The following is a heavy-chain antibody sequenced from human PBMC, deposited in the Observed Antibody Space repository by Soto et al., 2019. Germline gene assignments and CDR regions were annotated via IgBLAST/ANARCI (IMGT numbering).Heavy chain of an antibody. J-gene: IGHJ3*02. CDR3: AKEIFGVAGRAFHI. Sequence: GGSLRLSCAASGFTFSNYDMSWVLQAPGEGLEWVSSVSIRGASTFYTDSVKGRFTVSRDDSKNTLFLQMNILRAEDTAMYYCAKEIFGVAGRAFHIWGQGTMVTVSS. D-gene: IGHD3-3*01. V-gene: IGHV3-23*01. CDR1: GFTFSNYD. CDR2: VSIRGAST.